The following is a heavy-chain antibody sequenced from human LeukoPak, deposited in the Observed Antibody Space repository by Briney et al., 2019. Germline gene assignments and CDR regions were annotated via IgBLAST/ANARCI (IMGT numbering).Heavy chain of an antibody. V-gene: IGHV3-23*01. J-gene: IGHJ4*02. CDR2: ISGGGGNT. Sequence: GGSLRLSCAASGFTFSGYATHWVRQAPGKGLEWVSTISGGGGNTFYADSVKGRFTISRDNSKNTLFLQMNSLRAEDTAVYYCARVMWYSSGWYGGYYFDYWGQGTLVTVSS. CDR1: GFTFSGYA. D-gene: IGHD6-19*01. CDR3: ARVMWYSSGWYGGYYFDY.